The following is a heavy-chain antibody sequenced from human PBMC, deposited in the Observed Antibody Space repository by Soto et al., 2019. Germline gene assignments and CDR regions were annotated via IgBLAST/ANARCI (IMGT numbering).Heavy chain of an antibody. Sequence: PSETLSLTCTVSGGSINSYYWSWIRQPAGKGLEWIGRIYNNGYANYNTSLKSRVTMSVDTSKNQFSLKMYSVTAADTAVYYCASRGYNDYGDYWSDYWGQGTLVTVSS. CDR1: GGSINSYY. D-gene: IGHD4-17*01. CDR3: ASRGYNDYGDYWSDY. J-gene: IGHJ4*02. CDR2: IYNNGYA. V-gene: IGHV4-4*07.